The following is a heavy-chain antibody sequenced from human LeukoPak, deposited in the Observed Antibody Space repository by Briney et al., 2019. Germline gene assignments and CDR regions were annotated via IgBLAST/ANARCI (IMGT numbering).Heavy chain of an antibody. CDR2: MNPNSGNT. CDR1: GYTFTSYD. CDR3: ARGPRLGDKHYYYYYMDV. Sequence: ASVKVSCKASGYTFTSYDINWVRQATGQGLEWMGWMNPNSGNTGYAQKFQGRVTMTRNTSISTAYMELSSLRSEDTAVYYCARGPRLGDKHYYYYYMDVWGKGTTVTVSS. J-gene: IGHJ6*03. V-gene: IGHV1-8*01. D-gene: IGHD3-10*01.